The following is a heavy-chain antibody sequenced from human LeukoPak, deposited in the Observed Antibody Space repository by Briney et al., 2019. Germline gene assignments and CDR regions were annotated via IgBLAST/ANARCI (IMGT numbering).Heavy chain of an antibody. Sequence: GGSLRLSCAASGFTFSSYATSWVRQAPGKGLEWVSAISGSGGSTEYADSVKGRFTISRDNSKNTLYLQMNSLRAEDTAVYYCAMTASGAATSDYWGQGTLVTVSS. J-gene: IGHJ4*02. CDR2: ISGSGGST. CDR3: AMTASGAATSDY. D-gene: IGHD6-25*01. CDR1: GFTFSSYA. V-gene: IGHV3-23*01.